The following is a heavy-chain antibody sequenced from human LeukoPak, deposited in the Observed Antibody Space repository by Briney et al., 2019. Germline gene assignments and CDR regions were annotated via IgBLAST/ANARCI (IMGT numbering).Heavy chain of an antibody. D-gene: IGHD2-21*02. J-gene: IGHJ4*02. CDR3: ATVGTGFDYFDY. V-gene: IGHV1-24*01. Sequence: GASVKVSCKVSGYTLTELSMHWVRQAPGKGLEWMGGFVPEDGETIYAQKFQGRVTMTEDTSTDTAYMELSSLRSEDTAVYYCATVGTGFDYFDYWGQGTLVTVSS. CDR2: FVPEDGET. CDR1: GYTLTELS.